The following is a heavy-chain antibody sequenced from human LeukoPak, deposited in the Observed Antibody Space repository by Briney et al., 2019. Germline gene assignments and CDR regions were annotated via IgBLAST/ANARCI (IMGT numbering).Heavy chain of an antibody. Sequence: SVKVSCKASGGTFSSYAISWVRQAPGQGLEWMGGIIPIFGTANYAQKFQGRVTITADESTSTAYMELSSLRSEDTAVYYCAGPDYYDSSGYDVFDIWGQGTMVTVSS. V-gene: IGHV1-69*13. D-gene: IGHD3-22*01. CDR1: GGTFSSYA. CDR3: AGPDYYDSSGYDVFDI. J-gene: IGHJ3*02. CDR2: IIPIFGTA.